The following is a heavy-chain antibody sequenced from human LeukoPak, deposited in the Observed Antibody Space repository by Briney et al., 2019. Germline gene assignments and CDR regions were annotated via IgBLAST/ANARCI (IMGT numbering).Heavy chain of an antibody. V-gene: IGHV3-23*01. J-gene: IGHJ4*02. D-gene: IGHD6-19*01. CDR3: AKGQGGLGIAVAVDY. CDR2: ISGSGGST. CDR1: GFTFSSYA. Sequence: PGGSLRLSCAASGFTFSSYAMSWVRQAPGKGLEWVSGISGSGGSTYYADSVKGRFTISRDNSKNTVYLQMNSLRAEDTAVYYCAKGQGGLGIAVAVDYWGQGTLVTVSS.